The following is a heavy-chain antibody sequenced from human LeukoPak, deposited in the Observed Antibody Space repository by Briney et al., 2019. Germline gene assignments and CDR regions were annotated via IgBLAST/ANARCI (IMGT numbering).Heavy chain of an antibody. J-gene: IGHJ4*02. V-gene: IGHV4-31*03. D-gene: IGHD5-12*01. CDR1: GYSISSGGFH. Sequence: SETLSLTCTVSGYSISSGGFHWSWIPQHPGKGLEWVGYIYYSGSTFYNPSLKSRVTISVDTSKNQFSLRLSSVTAADTAVYYCAREPRGGGYSFDYWGQGTLVTVSS. CDR3: AREPRGGGYSFDY. CDR2: IYYSGST.